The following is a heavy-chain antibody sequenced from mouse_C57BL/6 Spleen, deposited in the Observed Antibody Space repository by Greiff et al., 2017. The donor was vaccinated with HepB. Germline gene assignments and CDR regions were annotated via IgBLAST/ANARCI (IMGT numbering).Heavy chain of an antibody. CDR3: GRAGDYGSSYAPFAY. Sequence: QVQLKESGPELVKPGASVKISCKASGYAFSSSWMNWVKQRPGKGLEWIGRIYPGDGDTNYNGKFKGKATLTADKSSSTAYRQLSSLTSEDSAVYFCGRAGDYGSSYAPFAYWGQGTLVTVSA. V-gene: IGHV1-82*01. CDR2: IYPGDGDT. J-gene: IGHJ3*01. D-gene: IGHD1-1*01. CDR1: GYAFSSSW.